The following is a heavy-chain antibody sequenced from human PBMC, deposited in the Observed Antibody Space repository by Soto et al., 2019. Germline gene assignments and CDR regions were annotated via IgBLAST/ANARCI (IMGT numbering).Heavy chain of an antibody. CDR1: GFTFSSYA. J-gene: IGHJ6*03. Sequence: GGSLRLSCAASGFTFSSYAMSWVRQAPGKGLEWVSAISGSGGSTYYADSVKGRFTISRDNSKNTLYLQMNSLRAEDTAVYYCAKDRHRLVCSSTSCNYYYMDVWGKGTTVTVSS. CDR3: AKDRHRLVCSSTSCNYYYMDV. CDR2: ISGSGGST. V-gene: IGHV3-23*01. D-gene: IGHD2-2*01.